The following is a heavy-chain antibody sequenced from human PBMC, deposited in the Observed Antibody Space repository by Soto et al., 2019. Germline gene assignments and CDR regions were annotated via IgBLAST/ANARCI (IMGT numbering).Heavy chain of an antibody. CDR1: GYTFTSYG. CDR2: ISAYNGNT. CDR3: ARPLRPCSSTSCYKDGAFDI. D-gene: IGHD2-2*02. J-gene: IGHJ3*02. Sequence: ASVKVSCKASGYTFTSYGISWVRQAPGQGLEWMGWISAYNGNTNYAQKLQGRVTMTTDTSTSTAYMELRSLRSDDTAVYYCARPLRPCSSTSCYKDGAFDIGGQGTMVTVSS. V-gene: IGHV1-18*01.